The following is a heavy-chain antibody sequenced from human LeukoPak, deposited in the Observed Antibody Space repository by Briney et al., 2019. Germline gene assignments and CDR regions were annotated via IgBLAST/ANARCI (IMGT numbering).Heavy chain of an antibody. CDR2: AYSDGSA. Sequence: PGGPLRLSCAASGITVSNNYVSWVRQAPGKGLEWVSVAYSDGSADYADSVKGRFTISRDNSKNTLYLQMNSLRVDDTAVYYCARDVPPSLRYFDWLSSGNYYYGMDVWGQGTTVTVSS. J-gene: IGHJ6*02. CDR1: GITVSNNY. D-gene: IGHD3-9*01. CDR3: ARDVPPSLRYFDWLSSGNYYYGMDV. V-gene: IGHV3-66*01.